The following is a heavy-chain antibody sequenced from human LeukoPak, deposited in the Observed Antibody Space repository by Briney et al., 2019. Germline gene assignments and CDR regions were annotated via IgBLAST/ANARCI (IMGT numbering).Heavy chain of an antibody. CDR2: INPNGGAT. D-gene: IGHD3-16*01. CDR3: ARDERYSDADHHYPDLGY. J-gene: IGHJ4*02. Sequence: ASVKVSCKASGYIFTGYYLFWVRQAPGQGLGWMGWINPNGGATRYAQKFQGRVTLTCDTSIRTTYMELSSLTSDDTAVYYCARDERYSDADHHYPDLGYWGQGTLVTVPS. V-gene: IGHV1-2*02. CDR1: GYIFTGYY.